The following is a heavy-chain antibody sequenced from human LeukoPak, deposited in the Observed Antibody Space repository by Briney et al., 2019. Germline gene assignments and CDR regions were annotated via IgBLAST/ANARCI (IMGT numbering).Heavy chain of an antibody. CDR3: ARVTSGYSSSWYVDY. Sequence: PSETLSLTCTVSGGSISSYYWSWIRQPPGKGLEWIGYIYYSGSTNYNPSLKSRVTISVDTSKHQFSLKLSSVTAADTAVYYCARVTSGYSSSWYVDYWGQGTLVTVSS. D-gene: IGHD6-13*01. V-gene: IGHV4-59*01. CDR2: IYYSGST. J-gene: IGHJ4*02. CDR1: GGSISSYY.